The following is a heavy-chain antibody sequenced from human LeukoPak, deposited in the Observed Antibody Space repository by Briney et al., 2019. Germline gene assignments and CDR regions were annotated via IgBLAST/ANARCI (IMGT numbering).Heavy chain of an antibody. V-gene: IGHV3-73*01. D-gene: IGHD3-22*01. J-gene: IGHJ4*02. CDR2: IRSKANSYAT. Sequence: GSLRLSCAASGFTFSGSAMHWVRQASGKGLEWVGRIRSKANSYATAYAASVKGRFTISRDDSKNTAYLQMNSLKTEDTAVYYCTRVGYYDSSGLDYWGQGTLVTVSS. CDR3: TRVGYYDSSGLDY. CDR1: GFTFSGSA.